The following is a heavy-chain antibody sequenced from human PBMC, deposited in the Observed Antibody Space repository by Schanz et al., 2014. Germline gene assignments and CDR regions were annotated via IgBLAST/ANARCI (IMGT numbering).Heavy chain of an antibody. CDR1: GFTFSSYS. CDR2: ISWNSGTI. Sequence: EVQLVESGGGLVQPGGSLRLSCTASGFTFSSYSMNWVRQAPGKGLEWVSVISWNSGTIGYADSVKGRFTISRDNAKNSLYLQMNSLRAEDTAVYYCVSVYDSSGYVSFNYWGQGTLVTVSS. D-gene: IGHD3-22*01. CDR3: VSVYDSSGYVSFNY. V-gene: IGHV3-48*01. J-gene: IGHJ4*02.